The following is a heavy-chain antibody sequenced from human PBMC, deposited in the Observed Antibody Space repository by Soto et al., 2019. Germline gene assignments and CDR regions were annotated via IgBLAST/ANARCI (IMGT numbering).Heavy chain of an antibody. Sequence: SETLSLTCTVSGGSSSRYYWSWIRQPPGKGLEWIGYIYYSGSTNYNPSLKSRVTISVDTSKNQFSLKLSSVTAADTAVYYCAREGYSSGYYYYYGMAVWGQGTTVTVSS. J-gene: IGHJ6*01. V-gene: IGHV4-59*01. CDR3: AREGYSSGYYYYYGMAV. CDR1: GGSSSRYY. CDR2: IYYSGST. D-gene: IGHD3-22*01.